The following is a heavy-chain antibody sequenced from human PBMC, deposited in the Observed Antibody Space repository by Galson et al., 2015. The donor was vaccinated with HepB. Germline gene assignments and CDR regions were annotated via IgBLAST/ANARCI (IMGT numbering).Heavy chain of an antibody. J-gene: IGHJ4*02. D-gene: IGHD1-7*01. CDR3: VTSGVVNYDYFDY. CDR1: GYTLTELS. Sequence: SVKVSCKVSGYTLTELSMHWVRQAPGKGLEWMGGSDPEDGETIYAQKFQGRVTMTEDTSTDTAYMELSSLRSEDTAVYYCVTSGVVNYDYFDYWGQGTLVTVSS. V-gene: IGHV1-24*01. CDR2: SDPEDGET.